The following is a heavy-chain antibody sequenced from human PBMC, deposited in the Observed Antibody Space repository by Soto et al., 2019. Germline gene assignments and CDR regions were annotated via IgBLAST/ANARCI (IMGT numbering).Heavy chain of an antibody. J-gene: IGHJ4*02. CDR2: INHSGST. CDR1: GGSFSGYY. V-gene: IGHV4-34*01. Sequence: PSETLSLTCAVYGGSFSGYYWSWIRQPPGKGLEWIGEINHSGSTNYNPSLKSRVTISVDTSKNQFSLKLSSVTAADTAVYYCASSDQEGSSSWKYYFDYWGQGTLVTVS. CDR3: ASSDQEGSSSWKYYFDY. D-gene: IGHD6-13*01.